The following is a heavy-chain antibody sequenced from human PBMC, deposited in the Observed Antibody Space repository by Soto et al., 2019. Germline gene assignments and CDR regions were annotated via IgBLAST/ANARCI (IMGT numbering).Heavy chain of an antibody. CDR1: GGSISSYY. J-gene: IGHJ4*02. D-gene: IGHD6-19*01. CDR3: AGGLGYSSGWIDY. CDR2: IYYSGST. Sequence: QVQLQESGPGLVKPSETLSLTCTVSGGSISSYYWSWIRQPPGKGLEWIGYIYYSGSTNYNPSLRSRVTISVDTSKNPFSRKLGSVPAADTAVYYCAGGLGYSSGWIDYWGQGTLVTVSS. V-gene: IGHV4-59*01.